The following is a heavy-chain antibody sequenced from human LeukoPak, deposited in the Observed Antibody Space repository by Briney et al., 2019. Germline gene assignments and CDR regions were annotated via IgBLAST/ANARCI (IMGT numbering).Heavy chain of an antibody. Sequence: PGGSLRLSCAASGFTFSSYELNWVRQAPGKGLEWVSYISSSGSTLYYADSVKGRFTISRDNAKNSLYLQMDSLRAEDTAVYYCARDRSPYCTNGICYKKGDYFDYWGQGTLVTVSS. CDR1: GFTFSSYE. V-gene: IGHV3-48*03. CDR2: ISSSGSTL. CDR3: ARDRSPYCTNGICYKKGDYFDY. D-gene: IGHD2-8*01. J-gene: IGHJ4*02.